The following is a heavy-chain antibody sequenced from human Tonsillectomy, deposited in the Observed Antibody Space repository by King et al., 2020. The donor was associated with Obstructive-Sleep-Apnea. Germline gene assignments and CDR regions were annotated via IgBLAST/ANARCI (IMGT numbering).Heavy chain of an antibody. CDR3: ASSGMATIDDWFDP. CDR1: GYSFTSYW. Sequence: VQLVESGAEVKKPGESLRISCKGSGYSFTSYWISWVRQMPGKGLEWMGRIDPSDSYTNYSLSFQGLVTISADKSISTAYLQWSSLKASDTAMYYCASSGMATIDDWFDPWGQGTPVTVSS. D-gene: IGHD5-24*01. J-gene: IGHJ5*02. CDR2: IDPSDSYT. V-gene: IGHV5-10-1*01.